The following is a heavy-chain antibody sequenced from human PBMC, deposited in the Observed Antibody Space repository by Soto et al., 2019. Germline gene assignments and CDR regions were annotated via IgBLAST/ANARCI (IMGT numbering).Heavy chain of an antibody. Sequence: ASVKVSCKASGDTSTDYYVHWVRQAPGQKLEWMGWINPNSGGTNFAQKFQGRVTMTGDTSISTVYMELNRLTSDDTDVYYCARGVSRFRTWFDPWGQGTVVTVSS. CDR2: INPNSGGT. J-gene: IGHJ5*02. CDR3: ARGVSRFRTWFDP. CDR1: GDTSTDYY. V-gene: IGHV1-2*02.